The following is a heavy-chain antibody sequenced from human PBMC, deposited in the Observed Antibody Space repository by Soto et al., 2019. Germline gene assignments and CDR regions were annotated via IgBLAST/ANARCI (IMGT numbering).Heavy chain of an antibody. CDR2: ISGSGGST. CDR1: GFTFSSYA. CDR3: AKHRGDQEDFWSGYDLFDY. V-gene: IGHV3-23*01. J-gene: IGHJ4*02. Sequence: GGSLRLSCAASGFTFSSYAMSWVRQAPGKGLEWVSAISGSGGSTYYADSVKGRFTISRDNSKNTLYLQMNSLRAEDTAVYYCAKHRGDQEDFWSGYDLFDYWGQGTLVTVSS. D-gene: IGHD3-3*01.